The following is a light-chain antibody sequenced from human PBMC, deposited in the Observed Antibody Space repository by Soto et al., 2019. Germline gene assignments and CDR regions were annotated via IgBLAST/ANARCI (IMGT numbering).Light chain of an antibody. V-gene: IGLV1-51*01. Sequence: QSVLTQPPSVSAAPGQKVTISCSGSSANIGNNYVSWYQHLPGTAPKLVIYDSDKRPSEIPDRFSGSKSGTSATLDITGLQTGDEADYYCGAWDASLSVVLFGGGTKLTVL. CDR1: SANIGNNY. CDR2: DSD. J-gene: IGLJ2*01. CDR3: GAWDASLSVVL.